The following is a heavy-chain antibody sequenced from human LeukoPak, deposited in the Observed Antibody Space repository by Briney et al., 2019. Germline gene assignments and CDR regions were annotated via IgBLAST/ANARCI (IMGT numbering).Heavy chain of an antibody. Sequence: GGSLRLSCVGSGFTLSCSWMTWVRQAPGKGLEWVGRIKSKTGGGTTDYAAPVKGRFTISRDDSKNTLYLQMNSLKTEDTAVYYCTTDLGYGSGTPSLVYWGQGTLVTVSS. D-gene: IGHD3-10*01. J-gene: IGHJ4*02. V-gene: IGHV3-15*01. CDR2: IKSKTGGGTT. CDR1: GFTLSCSW. CDR3: TTDLGYGSGTPSLVY.